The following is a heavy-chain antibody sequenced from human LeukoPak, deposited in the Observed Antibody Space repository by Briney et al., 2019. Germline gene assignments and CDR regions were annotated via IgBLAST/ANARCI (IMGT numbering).Heavy chain of an antibody. V-gene: IGHV1-46*01. CDR3: ARAFVYDSSSFYFDY. CDR2: INPTGGGT. D-gene: IGHD3-22*01. J-gene: IGHJ4*02. Sequence: ASVKVSCKTSGYTFTSYYMHWVRQAPGQGLEWMGIINPTGGGTTYAQKFQGRVTMTRDTSTSTFYVELSSLTSEDTAVFYCARAFVYDSSSFYFDYWGQGALVTVSS. CDR1: GYTFTSYY.